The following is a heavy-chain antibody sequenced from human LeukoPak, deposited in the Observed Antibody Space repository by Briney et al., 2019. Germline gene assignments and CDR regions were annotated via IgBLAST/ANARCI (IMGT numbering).Heavy chain of an antibody. CDR1: GFTFSNYG. J-gene: IGHJ4*02. CDR3: AKGGISGIAAAGNGFY. CDR2: ISRSGTET. Sequence: PGGSLRLSCAGAGFTFSNYGMSWVRQAPGKGLEWVSVISRSGTETYHADSVRGRFTISRDNAKNTLYLQMNSLRAEDTALYYCAKGGISGIAAAGNGFYWGQGTLVTVSS. V-gene: IGHV3-23*01. D-gene: IGHD6-13*01.